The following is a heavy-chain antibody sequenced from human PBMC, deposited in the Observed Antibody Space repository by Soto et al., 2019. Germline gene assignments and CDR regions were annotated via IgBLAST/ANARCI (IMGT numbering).Heavy chain of an antibody. CDR2: ISGSGGST. V-gene: IGHV3-23*01. Sequence: GGSLRLSCAATGFTFTAYWVHWVRQAPGKGLEWVSAISGSGGSTYYADSVKGRFTISRDNSKNTLYLQMNSLRAEDTAVYYCAKDWGLGGATPYYFDYWGQGTLVTVSS. D-gene: IGHD1-26*01. J-gene: IGHJ4*02. CDR1: GFTFTAYW. CDR3: AKDWGLGGATPYYFDY.